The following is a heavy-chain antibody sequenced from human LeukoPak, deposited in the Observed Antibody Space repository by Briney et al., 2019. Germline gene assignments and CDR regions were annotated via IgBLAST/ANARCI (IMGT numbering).Heavy chain of an antibody. V-gene: IGHV1-2*02. D-gene: IGHD5-24*01. CDR1: GYPFTGYH. CDR2: INPNSGGT. J-gene: IGHJ5*02. CDR3: ARDHSMANTAWWFDP. Sequence: ASVKVSCKAFGYPFTGYHIQWVRQAPGQGLEWMGWINPNSGGTNYAQKFQGRLTMIRDTSISTAYMELSRLRSDDTAVYYCARDHSMANTAWWFDPWGQGTLVTVSS.